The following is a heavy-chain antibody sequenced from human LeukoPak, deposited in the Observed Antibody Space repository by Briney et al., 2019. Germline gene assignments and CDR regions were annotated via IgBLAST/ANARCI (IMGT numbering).Heavy chain of an antibody. Sequence: AGGSLRLSCAASGFTFSSYGMHWVRQAPGKGLEWVAFIRYDGSNKYYADSVKGRFTISRDNSKNTLYLQMNSLRAEDTAVYYCARVWLSSGSYWYFDFWGRGTLVIVSS. J-gene: IGHJ2*01. CDR2: IRYDGSNK. CDR3: ARVWLSSGSYWYFDF. CDR1: GFTFSSYG. V-gene: IGHV3-30*02. D-gene: IGHD3-22*01.